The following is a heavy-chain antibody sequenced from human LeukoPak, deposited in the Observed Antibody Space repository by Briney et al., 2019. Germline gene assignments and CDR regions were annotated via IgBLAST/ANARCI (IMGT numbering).Heavy chain of an antibody. CDR3: AVGDVFDY. V-gene: IGHV3-30*03. J-gene: IGHJ4*02. CDR2: ISYDGSNK. Sequence: GGSLRLSCAASGFTFSSYGMHWVRQAPGKGLEWVAVISYDGSNKYYADSVKGRFTISRDNSKNTLYLQMNSLRAEDTAVYYCAVGDVFDYWGQGTLVTVSS. D-gene: IGHD3-16*01. CDR1: GFTFSSYG.